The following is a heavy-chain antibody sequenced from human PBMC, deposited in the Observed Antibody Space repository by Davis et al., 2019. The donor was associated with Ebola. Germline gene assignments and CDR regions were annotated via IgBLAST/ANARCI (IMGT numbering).Heavy chain of an antibody. D-gene: IGHD2-2*01. CDR3: TTAILPAATRGVYYYYYYMDV. CDR1: GFTFSNAW. CDR2: IKGKTDGGTT. V-gene: IGHV3-15*01. J-gene: IGHJ6*03. Sequence: GESLKISCAASGFTFSNAWMSWVRQAPGKGLEWVGRIKGKTDGGTTDYAAPGRGRFTISRDDSKNTLYLQMNSLKAEDTAVYYCTTAILPAATRGVYYYYYYMDVWGKGTTVTVSS.